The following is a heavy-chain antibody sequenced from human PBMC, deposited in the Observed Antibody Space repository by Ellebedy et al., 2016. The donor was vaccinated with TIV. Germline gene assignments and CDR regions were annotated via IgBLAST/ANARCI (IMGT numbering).Heavy chain of an antibody. CDR3: AKGASLWVTDGFNM. Sequence: GGSLRLXXAASGFVFSSYALTWVRQAPGKGLEWVSSLRGDYGSTYYADSVKGRFTISRDSSSNTLYLQMNSLRAEDTATYYCAKGASLWVTDGFNMWGRGTMVTVSS. CDR2: LRGDYGST. CDR1: GFVFSSYA. D-gene: IGHD3-16*01. J-gene: IGHJ3*02. V-gene: IGHV3-23*01.